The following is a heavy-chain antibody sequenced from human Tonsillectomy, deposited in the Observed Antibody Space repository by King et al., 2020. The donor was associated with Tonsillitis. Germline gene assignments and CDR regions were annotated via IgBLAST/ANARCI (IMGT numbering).Heavy chain of an antibody. J-gene: IGHJ4*02. D-gene: IGHD2-2*02. CDR2: ISSGGSYI. CDR1: GFTFSSYT. V-gene: IGHV3-21*01. CDR3: ARYCSSTSCYRFFDY. Sequence: VQLVESGGGLVKPGGSLRLSFAASGFTFSSYTVNWVPQAPGKGLEWVSSISSGGSYIYYADSVKGRFTHSRANAKNSLYLQMNSLRAEDTAVYYCARYCSSTSCYRFFDYWGQGTLVTVSS.